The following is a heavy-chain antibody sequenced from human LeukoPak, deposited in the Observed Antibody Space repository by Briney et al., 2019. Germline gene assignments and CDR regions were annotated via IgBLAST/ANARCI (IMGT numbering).Heavy chain of an antibody. CDR2: ISGSGGST. CDR1: GFTFSSYA. Sequence: SGGSLRLSCAASGFTFSSYAMSWVRQAPGKGLEWVSAISGSGGSTYYADSVKGRFTISRDNSKNTLYLQMNSLRAEDTAVYYCAKDCSSTSCYADFWGQGTLVTVSS. CDR3: AKDCSSTSCYADF. J-gene: IGHJ4*02. V-gene: IGHV3-23*01. D-gene: IGHD2-2*01.